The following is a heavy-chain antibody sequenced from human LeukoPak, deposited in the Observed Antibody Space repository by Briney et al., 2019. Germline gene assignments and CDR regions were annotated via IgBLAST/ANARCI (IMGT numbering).Heavy chain of an antibody. D-gene: IGHD3-9*01. CDR3: AKGEGLTGYYTCFDY. Sequence: PGGSLRLSCAASGFTFSSYSMNWVRQAPGKGLEWVSSISSSSSYIYYADSVKGRFTISRDNSKNTLYLQMNSLRAEDTAVYYCAKGEGLTGYYTCFDYWGQGTLVTVSS. J-gene: IGHJ4*02. V-gene: IGHV3-21*04. CDR2: ISSSSSYI. CDR1: GFTFSSYS.